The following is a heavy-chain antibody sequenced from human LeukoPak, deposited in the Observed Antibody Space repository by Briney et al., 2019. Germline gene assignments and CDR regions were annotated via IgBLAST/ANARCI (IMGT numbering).Heavy chain of an antibody. V-gene: IGHV4-61*02. Sequence: PSQTLSLTCTVSGGSISSGSYYWSWIRQPAGKGLEWIGRIYTSGSTNYNPSLKSRVTISVDTSKNQFSLKLSSVAAADTAVYYCARVYYSNSYDYWYFDLWGRGTLVTVSS. J-gene: IGHJ2*01. CDR2: IYTSGST. CDR1: GGSISSGSYY. CDR3: ARVYYSNSYDYWYFDL. D-gene: IGHD6-13*01.